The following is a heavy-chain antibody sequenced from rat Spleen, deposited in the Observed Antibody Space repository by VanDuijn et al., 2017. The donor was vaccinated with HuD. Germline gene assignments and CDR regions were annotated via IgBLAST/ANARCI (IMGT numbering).Heavy chain of an antibody. CDR2: ISYDGSST. Sequence: EVQLVESGGGLVHPGRSMKLSCAASGFTFSMYYMAWVRQAPTKGLEWVASISYDGSSTYYRDSVKDRFTISRDNAKSTLYLQVDSLKYEDTATYYCVRHGRGKISYYYVLDAWGQGASVTVSS. D-gene: IGHD4-5*01. CDR3: VRHGRGKISYYYVLDA. V-gene: IGHV5-25*01. J-gene: IGHJ4*01. CDR1: GFTFSMYY.